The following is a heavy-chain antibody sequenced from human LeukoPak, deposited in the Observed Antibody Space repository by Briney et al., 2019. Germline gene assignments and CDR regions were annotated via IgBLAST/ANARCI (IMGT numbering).Heavy chain of an antibody. CDR2: IKTRADGETT. J-gene: IGHJ4*02. D-gene: IGHD2-21*02. Sequence: GGSLRLSCSASGFTFKYAWMNWVRQAPGKGLEWVGRIKTRADGETTDYPAPVKGRFTVSRDGSKNTVYLQMNSLKTEDTAVYYCTTRVVTTNDNWGQGTLVTVSS. V-gene: IGHV3-15*01. CDR3: TTRVVTTNDN. CDR1: GFTFKYAW.